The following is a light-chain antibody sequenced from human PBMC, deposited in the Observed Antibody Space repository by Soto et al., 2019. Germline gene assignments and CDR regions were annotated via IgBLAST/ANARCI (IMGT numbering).Light chain of an antibody. CDR2: DVS. V-gene: IGLV2-14*01. Sequence: QSVLTQPASVSGSPGQSITISCTGTSSDVGGYNYVSWYQQHPGKAPKLMIYDVSNRPSGVSYRFSASESGNTASLSISGLQAEDEADYYCSSYSSSNTLDVFGTGTKLTVL. J-gene: IGLJ1*01. CDR3: SSYSSSNTLDV. CDR1: SSDVGGYNY.